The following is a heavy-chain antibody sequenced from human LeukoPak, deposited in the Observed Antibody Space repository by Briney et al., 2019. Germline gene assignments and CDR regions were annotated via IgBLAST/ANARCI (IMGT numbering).Heavy chain of an antibody. CDR3: AKPISMIVVVIDAFDI. V-gene: IGHV3-30*02. D-gene: IGHD3-22*01. CDR1: GFTFSSYG. J-gene: IGHJ3*02. Sequence: GGSLRLSCAASGFTFSSYGMHWVRQAPGKGLEWVAFIRYDGSNKYYADSVKGRFTISRDNSKNTLYLQMNSLRAEDTAVYYCAKPISMIVVVIDAFDIWGQGTMVTVSS. CDR2: IRYDGSNK.